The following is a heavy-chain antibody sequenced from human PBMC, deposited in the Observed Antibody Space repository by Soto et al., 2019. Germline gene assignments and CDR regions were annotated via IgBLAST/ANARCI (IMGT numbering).Heavy chain of an antibody. Sequence: SETLSLTCTVSGGSISSYYWSWIRQSPGKGLEWIGYIYYSGSTKYNPSLKSRVTISVDTSKNQFSLKLSSVTAADTAVYYCARLSITMVRGVKTYGMDVWGQGTTVTSP. CDR1: GGSISSYY. V-gene: IGHV4-59*08. CDR2: IYYSGST. D-gene: IGHD3-10*01. J-gene: IGHJ6*02. CDR3: ARLSITMVRGVKTYGMDV.